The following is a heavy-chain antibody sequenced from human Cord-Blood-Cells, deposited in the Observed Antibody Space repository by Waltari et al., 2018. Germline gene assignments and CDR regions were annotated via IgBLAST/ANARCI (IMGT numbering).Heavy chain of an antibody. CDR3: ARGYSGSPYYFDY. J-gene: IGHJ4*02. D-gene: IGHD1-26*01. CDR2: IIPIFGTA. Sequence: RQAPGQGLEWMGGIIPIFGTANYAQKFQGRVTITADESTSTAYMELSSLRSEDTAVYYCARGYSGSPYYFDYWGQGTLVTVSS. V-gene: IGHV1-69*01.